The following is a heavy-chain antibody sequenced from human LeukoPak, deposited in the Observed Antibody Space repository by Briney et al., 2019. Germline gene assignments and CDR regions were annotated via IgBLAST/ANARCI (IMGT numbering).Heavy chain of an antibody. Sequence: PSETLSLTCTVSGGSISSGSYYWSWIRQPAGKGLEWIGRIYTSGSTNYNPSLKSRVTISVDTSKNQFSLKLSSVTAADTAVYYCARDLGTAVFDYWGQGTLVTVSS. V-gene: IGHV4-61*02. J-gene: IGHJ4*02. CDR1: GGSISSGSYY. CDR2: IYTSGST. CDR3: ARDLGTAVFDY. D-gene: IGHD1-14*01.